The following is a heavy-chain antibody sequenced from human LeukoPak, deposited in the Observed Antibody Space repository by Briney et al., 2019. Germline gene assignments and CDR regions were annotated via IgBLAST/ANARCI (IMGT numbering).Heavy chain of an antibody. D-gene: IGHD2-15*01. J-gene: IGHJ1*01. Sequence: SETLSLTCTVSGGSFSSSSYYWGWIRQPPGKGLEWIGSIYYSGSTYYNPSLKSRVTISVDTSKNQFSLKLSSVTAADTAVYYCARVCSGGSCYPTNWGQGTLVTVSS. CDR3: ARVCSGGSCYPTN. V-gene: IGHV4-39*01. CDR1: GGSFSSSSYY. CDR2: IYYSGST.